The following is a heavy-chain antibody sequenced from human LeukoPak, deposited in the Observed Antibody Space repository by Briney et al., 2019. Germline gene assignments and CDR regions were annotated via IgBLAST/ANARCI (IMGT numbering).Heavy chain of an antibody. V-gene: IGHV3-21*01. CDR2: ISSSSSYI. Sequence: GGSLRLSCAASGFTFSSYSMNWVRQAPGKGLEWVSSISSSSSYIYYADSLKGRFTISRDNAKNSLYLQMDSLRAEDTAVYYCVTYCGGDCYSFGTRNFGYWGQGTLVTVSS. CDR1: GFTFSSYS. D-gene: IGHD2-21*02. CDR3: VTYCGGDCYSFGTRNFGY. J-gene: IGHJ4*02.